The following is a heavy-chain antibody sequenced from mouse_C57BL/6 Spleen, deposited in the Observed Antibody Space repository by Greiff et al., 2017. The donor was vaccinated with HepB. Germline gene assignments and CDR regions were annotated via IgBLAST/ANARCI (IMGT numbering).Heavy chain of an antibody. CDR1: GYTFTSYG. Sequence: QVQLKQSGAELARPGASVKLSCKASGYTFTSYGISWVKQRTGQGLEWIGEIYPRSGNTYYNEKFKGKATLTADKSSSTAYMELRSLTSEDSAVYFCARSSSYYSNYDYAMDYWGQGTSVTVSS. D-gene: IGHD2-5*01. CDR2: IYPRSGNT. V-gene: IGHV1-81*01. CDR3: ARSSSYYSNYDYAMDY. J-gene: IGHJ4*01.